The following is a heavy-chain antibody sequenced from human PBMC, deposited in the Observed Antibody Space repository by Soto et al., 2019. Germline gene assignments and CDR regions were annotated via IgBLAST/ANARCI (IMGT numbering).Heavy chain of an antibody. CDR2: LIPIFGPP. D-gene: IGHD2-2*01. CDR1: GVTFSSYA. V-gene: IGHV1-69*06. J-gene: IGHJ4*02. Sequence: GASVKVSCTASGVTFSSYAISWVRPAPVQGLEWMVGLIPIFGPPNYAQKFQGRVTITAEKSTSTAYMELSSLRSEDTAVFYCARGDYCSDTSCYVVARYWAQGPLVTVSS. CDR3: ARGDYCSDTSCYVVARY.